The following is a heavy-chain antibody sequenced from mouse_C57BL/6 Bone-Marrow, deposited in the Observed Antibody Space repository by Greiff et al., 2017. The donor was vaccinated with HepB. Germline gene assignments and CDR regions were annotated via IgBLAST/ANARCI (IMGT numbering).Heavy chain of an antibody. V-gene: IGHV1-69*01. CDR2: IDPSDSYT. D-gene: IGHD1-1*01. CDR1: GYTFTSYW. J-gene: IGHJ2*01. Sequence: VQLQHSGPVLVKPGASVKMSCKASGYTFTSYWMHWVKQRPGQGLEWIGEIDPSDSYTNYNQKFKGKSTLTVDKSSSTAYMQLSSLTSEDSAVYYCARERVTVVDYWGQGTTLTVSS. CDR3: ARERVTVVDY.